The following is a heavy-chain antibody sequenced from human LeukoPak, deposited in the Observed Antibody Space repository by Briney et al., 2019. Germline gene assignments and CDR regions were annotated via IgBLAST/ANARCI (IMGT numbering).Heavy chain of an antibody. CDR3: ASSGVVSSSGWFDP. J-gene: IGHJ5*02. V-gene: IGHV4-59*01. CDR1: GGSITSYY. Sequence: PSETLSLTCTVSGGSITSYYWSWIRQPPGKGLEWIGYIYYSGNINYNPSLKSRVTISVNTSKNQFSLKLSPVTAADTAVYYCASSGVVSSSGWFDPWGQGTLVTVSS. D-gene: IGHD6-6*01. CDR2: IYYSGNI.